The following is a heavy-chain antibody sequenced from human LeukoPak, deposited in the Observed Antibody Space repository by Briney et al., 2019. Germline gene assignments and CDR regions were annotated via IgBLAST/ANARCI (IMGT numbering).Heavy chain of an antibody. CDR2: ISAYNGNT. J-gene: IGHJ1*01. CDR3: ARGYCSGGSCYSVGSFQH. D-gene: IGHD2-15*01. Sequence: ASVKVSCKASGYTFTSYGISWVRQAPGQGLEWMGWISAYNGNTNYAQKLQGRVTMTTDTSTSTAYMELRSLRSDDTAVCYCARGYCSGGSCYSVGSFQHWGQGTLVTVSS. V-gene: IGHV1-18*01. CDR1: GYTFTSYG.